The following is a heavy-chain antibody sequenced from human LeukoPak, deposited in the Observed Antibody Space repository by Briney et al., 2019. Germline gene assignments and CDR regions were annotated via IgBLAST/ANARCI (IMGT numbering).Heavy chain of an antibody. V-gene: IGHV4-61*01. J-gene: IGHJ3*02. CDR2: ISYSGST. CDR3: ARRGSGGRSFDI. D-gene: IGHD2-15*01. CDR1: GGSFSSGSYY. Sequence: SGTLSLTCTVSGGSFSSGSYYWTWIRQPPGKGLEWVGYISYSGSTNYNPSLKSRVTISVDTSKNQFSLNLSSVTAADTAVYYCARRGSGGRSFDIWGQGTMVTVSS.